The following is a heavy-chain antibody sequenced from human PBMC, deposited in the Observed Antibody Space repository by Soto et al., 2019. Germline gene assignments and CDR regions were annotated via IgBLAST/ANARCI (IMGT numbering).Heavy chain of an antibody. D-gene: IGHD1-26*01. CDR3: AKDRWEFTRYFDS. Sequence: QVQLVESGGGVVQPGTSLRLSCAASGFTFSNYAMHWVRQAPGKGLEWVAVISKDGNDQFFADSVKGRFSVSRDNSKNTLYLQMNRLRPEDTAVYYCAKDRWEFTRYFDSWGQGTLVLVSS. CDR2: ISKDGNDQ. J-gene: IGHJ4*02. CDR1: GFTFSNYA. V-gene: IGHV3-30*18.